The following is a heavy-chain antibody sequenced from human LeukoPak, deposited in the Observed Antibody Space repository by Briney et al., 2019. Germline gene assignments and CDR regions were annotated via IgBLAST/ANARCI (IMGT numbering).Heavy chain of an antibody. V-gene: IGHV1-8*01. J-gene: IGHJ4*02. CDR2: MNPNSGNT. CDR3: ARVSRSVVGVRQWLVRTDRHNYFDY. CDR1: GYTFTSYD. D-gene: IGHD6-19*01. Sequence: GASVKVSCKASGYTFTSYDINWLRQATGQGLEWMGWMNPNSGNTGYAQKFQGRVTMTRNTSISTAYMELSSLRSEDTAVYYCARVSRSVVGVRQWLVRTDRHNYFDYWGQGTLVTVSS.